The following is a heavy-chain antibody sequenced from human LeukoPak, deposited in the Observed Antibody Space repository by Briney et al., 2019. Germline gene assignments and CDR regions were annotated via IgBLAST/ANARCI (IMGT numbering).Heavy chain of an antibody. CDR2: INPNSGGT. CDR3: ARDNPYWRSRWYEGNFDY. Sequence: ASVKVSCKASGYTFTAYYMHWVRQAPGQGLEWMGWINPNSGGTNYAQKFQGRVTMTRDTSISTAYMELSRLRSDDTAVYFCARDNPYWRSRWYEGNFDYWGQGTLVTVSS. CDR1: GYTFTAYY. J-gene: IGHJ4*02. V-gene: IGHV1-2*02. D-gene: IGHD6-13*01.